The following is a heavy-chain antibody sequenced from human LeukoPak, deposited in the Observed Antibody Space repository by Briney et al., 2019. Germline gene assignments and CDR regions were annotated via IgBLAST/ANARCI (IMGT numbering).Heavy chain of an antibody. V-gene: IGHV5-51*01. CDR1: GYSFTSYW. CDR2: IYPGDSDT. D-gene: IGHD3-22*01. CDR3: ARAYYDSSGYYSPDAFDI. J-gene: IGHJ3*02. Sequence: GESLKISRKGSGYSFTSYWIGWVRQMPGKGLEWMGIIYPGDSDTRYSPSFQGQVTISADKSISTAYLQWGSLKASDTAMYYCARAYYDSSGYYSPDAFDIWGQGTMVTVSS.